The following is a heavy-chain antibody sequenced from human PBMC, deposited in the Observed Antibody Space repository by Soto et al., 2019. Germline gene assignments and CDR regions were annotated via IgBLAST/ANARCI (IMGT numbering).Heavy chain of an antibody. D-gene: IGHD3-9*01. Sequence: PGGSLRLSCAASGFTFSSYWMSWVRQAPGKGLEWVANIKQDGSEKYYVDSVKGRFTISRDNAKNSLYLQMNSLRAEDTAVYYCARDEGIVLRYFDWLPRDAFDIWGQGTMVTVPS. J-gene: IGHJ3*02. CDR1: GFTFSSYW. CDR3: ARDEGIVLRYFDWLPRDAFDI. CDR2: IKQDGSEK. V-gene: IGHV3-7*04.